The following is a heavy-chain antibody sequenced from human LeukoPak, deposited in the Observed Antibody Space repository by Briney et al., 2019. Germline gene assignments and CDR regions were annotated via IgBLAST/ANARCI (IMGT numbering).Heavy chain of an antibody. D-gene: IGHD5-12*01. CDR3: ASGGSGYDDGGMGYPDGVDAFDI. V-gene: IGHV5-51*01. CDR1: GYSFTTYW. Sequence: GESLKISCKASGYSFTTYWIGWVRQTPGKGLEWMGSIYPADSSTEYSPSFQGQVTISVDKSVNTAYLQWSSLKASDTAMYYCASGGSGYDDGGMGYPDGVDAFDIWGQGTMVTVSS. CDR2: IYPADSST. J-gene: IGHJ3*02.